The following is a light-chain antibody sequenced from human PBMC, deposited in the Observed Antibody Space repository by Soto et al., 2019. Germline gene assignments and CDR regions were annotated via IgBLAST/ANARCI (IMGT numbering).Light chain of an antibody. V-gene: IGKV1-33*01. CDR1: QDISNY. Sequence: DIQMTQSPSSLSASVGDRVTITCQASQDISNYLNWYQQKPGKAPKLLIFDASNVETGVPSRFSGSGCGTDFTFTIQSLQPEDAATYSCQQYEDLPLTFGGGTKVGI. J-gene: IGKJ4*01. CDR2: DAS. CDR3: QQYEDLPLT.